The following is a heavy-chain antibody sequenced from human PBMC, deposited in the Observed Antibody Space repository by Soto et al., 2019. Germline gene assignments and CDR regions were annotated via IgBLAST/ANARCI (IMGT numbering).Heavy chain of an antibody. V-gene: IGHV4-39*07. CDR2: IYYSGST. D-gene: IGHD3-16*02. CDR1: GGSISSSNYY. J-gene: IGHJ6*02. Sequence: SETLSLTCTVSGGSISSSNYYWGWIRQPPGKGLEWIGSIYYSGSTNYNPSLKSRVTISVDTSKNQFSLKLSSVTAADTAVYYCARVYYDYVWGSYRYPYYYYGMDVWGQGTTVTVSS. CDR3: ARVYYDYVWGSYRYPYYYYGMDV.